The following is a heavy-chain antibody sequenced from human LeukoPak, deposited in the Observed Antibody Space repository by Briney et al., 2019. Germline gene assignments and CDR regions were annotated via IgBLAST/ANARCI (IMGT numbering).Heavy chain of an antibody. Sequence: GASVKASRKASGYTFTGYGISWVRQPPGEGLEWMAWISSYNGNTNYAHKLLGRVTIPTDTSTSTAYMELRRLRSDATAVYYCARDSLGDYVWGSYGHDSDYCGQRTLVTVYS. CDR2: ISSYNGNT. J-gene: IGHJ4*02. D-gene: IGHD3-16*01. V-gene: IGHV1-18*01. CDR1: GYTFTGYG. CDR3: ARDSLGDYVWGSYGHDSDY.